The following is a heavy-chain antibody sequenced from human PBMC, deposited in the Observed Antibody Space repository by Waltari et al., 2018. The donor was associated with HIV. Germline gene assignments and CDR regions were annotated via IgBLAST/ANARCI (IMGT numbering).Heavy chain of an antibody. CDR3: AHRLRDFPLDWYFDL. Sequence: QITLKESGPTLVKPTQTLTLTCTFSGFSLSTSGVGVGWIRQPPGKALEWLALIYWDDDKRYSPSLKSRLTITKDTSKNQVVLTMTNMDPVDTATYYYAHRLRDFPLDWYFDLWGRGTLVTVSS. V-gene: IGHV2-5*02. CDR2: IYWDDDK. CDR1: GFSLSTSGVG. J-gene: IGHJ2*01.